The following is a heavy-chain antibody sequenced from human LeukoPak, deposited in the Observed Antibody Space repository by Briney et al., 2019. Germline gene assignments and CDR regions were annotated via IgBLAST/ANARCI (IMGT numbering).Heavy chain of an antibody. J-gene: IGHJ5*01. CDR3: AREGLDS. CDR1: GYTFSSYD. V-gene: IGHV1-8*03. CDR2: MNPNSGNG. Sequence: ASVKVSCKASGYTFSSYDINWVRQATGQGLEWMGWMNPNSGNGGYAQKFQGRVTISTTTSISTAYMELSSLRSEDTAVYYCAREGLDSWGQGTLVTVSS.